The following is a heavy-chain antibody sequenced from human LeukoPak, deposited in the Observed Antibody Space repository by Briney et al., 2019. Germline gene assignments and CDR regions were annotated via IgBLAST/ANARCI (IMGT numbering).Heavy chain of an antibody. CDR3: ANQYYDTLTGYFYYFDY. D-gene: IGHD3-9*01. J-gene: IGHJ4*02. CDR1: GFTFSSYG. V-gene: IGHV3-30*18. CDR2: ISYDGSNK. Sequence: GGSLRLSCAASGFTFSSYGMHWVRQAPGKGLEWVAVISYDGSNKYYADSVKGRFTISRDNSKNTLYLQMNSLRAEDTAVYYCANQYYDTLTGYFYYFDYWGQGTLVTVSS.